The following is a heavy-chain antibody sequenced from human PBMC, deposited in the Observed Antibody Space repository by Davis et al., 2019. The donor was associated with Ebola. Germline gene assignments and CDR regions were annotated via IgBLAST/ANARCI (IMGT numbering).Heavy chain of an antibody. V-gene: IGHV1-69*13. CDR2: IIPIFGTA. J-gene: IGHJ4*02. D-gene: IGHD6-13*01. CDR3: ARGPTAAGTFDY. CDR1: GGTFSSYA. Sequence: SVKVSCKASGGTFSSYAISWVRRAPGQGLEWMGGIIPIFGTANYAQKFQGRVTITADESTSTAYMELSSLRSEDTAVYYCARGPTAAGTFDYWGQGTLVTVSS.